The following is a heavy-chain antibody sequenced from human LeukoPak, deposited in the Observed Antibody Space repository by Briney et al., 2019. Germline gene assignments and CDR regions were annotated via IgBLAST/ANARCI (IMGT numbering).Heavy chain of an antibody. CDR3: AREGRVYDFWSGYNWFDP. Sequence: ASVKVSCKASGYTFTGYYMHWVRQAPGQGLEWMGWINPNSGGTNYAQKFQGRVTMTRGTSISTAYMELSRLRSDDTAVYYCAREGRVYDFWSGYNWFDPWGQGTLVTVSS. V-gene: IGHV1-2*02. D-gene: IGHD3-3*01. CDR1: GYTFTGYY. J-gene: IGHJ5*02. CDR2: INPNSGGT.